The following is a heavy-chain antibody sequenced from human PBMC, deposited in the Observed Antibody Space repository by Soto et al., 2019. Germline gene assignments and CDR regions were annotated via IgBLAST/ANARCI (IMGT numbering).Heavy chain of an antibody. Sequence: GGSLRLSCAASGFTFSSYSMNWVRQAPGKGLEWVSYISSSSSTIYYADSVKGRFTISRDNAKNSLYLQMNSLRDEDTAVYYCARVPGAAALPYYYYGMDVWGQGTTVTVSS. CDR3: ARVPGAAALPYYYYGMDV. J-gene: IGHJ6*02. CDR2: ISSSSSTI. CDR1: GFTFSSYS. V-gene: IGHV3-48*02. D-gene: IGHD6-13*01.